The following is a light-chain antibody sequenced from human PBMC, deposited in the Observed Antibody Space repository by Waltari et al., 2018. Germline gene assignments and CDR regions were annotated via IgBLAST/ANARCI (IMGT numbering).Light chain of an antibody. CDR1: QSVSSY. J-gene: IGKJ4*01. CDR3: QQCGSWPRT. V-gene: IGKV3-11*01. CDR2: DAF. Sequence: EIVLTQSPASLSLSPGERATLSCRAGQSVSSYLAWYQQKAGQAPRLLIYDAFNRATCTPSRCSGSGSGTDFTLTISSLEPDDFAVDYCQQCGSWPRTCGGGTKVEIK.